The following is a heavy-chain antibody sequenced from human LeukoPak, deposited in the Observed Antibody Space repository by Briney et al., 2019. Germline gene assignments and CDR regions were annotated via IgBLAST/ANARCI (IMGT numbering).Heavy chain of an antibody. V-gene: IGHV4-30-2*01. D-gene: IGHD2-2*01. CDR2: ISHSGNS. CDR3: ARRGFIVVVPAATRGDAFDI. J-gene: IGHJ3*02. CDR1: GGSISSGGYS. Sequence: SETLSLTCAVSGGSISSGGYSWSWIRRPPGKGLEWIGYISHSGNSYYKPSLKSRVTISVDTSKNQFSLKLSSVTAADTAVYYCARRGFIVVVPAATRGDAFDIWGQGTMVTVSS.